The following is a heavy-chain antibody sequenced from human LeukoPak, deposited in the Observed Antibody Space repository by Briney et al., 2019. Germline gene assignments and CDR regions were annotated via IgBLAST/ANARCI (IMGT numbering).Heavy chain of an antibody. CDR2: INSDGSST. CDR3: ARDYTYYYGSGPGSSGIDY. V-gene: IGHV3-74*01. J-gene: IGHJ4*02. CDR1: GFTFSSYW. Sequence: GGSLRLSCAASGFTFSSYWMHWVRQAPGKGLVWVSRINSDGSSTSYADSVKGRFTISRDNAKNTLYLQMNSLRAEDTAVYYCARDYTYYYGSGPGSSGIDYWGQGTLVTVSS. D-gene: IGHD3-10*01.